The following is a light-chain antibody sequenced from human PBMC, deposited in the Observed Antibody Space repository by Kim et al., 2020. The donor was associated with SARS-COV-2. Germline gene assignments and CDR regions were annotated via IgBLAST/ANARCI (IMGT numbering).Light chain of an antibody. Sequence: DIQMTQSPSSLSASVGDRVTLTCRASQSISSYLNWYQQKPGKAPKLLVYSASSLQSGVPSKFSGSGSGTDFSLTISSLQPEDFATYFCQQTYSYPRTFGQGTKLEI. V-gene: IGKV1-39*01. CDR2: SAS. CDR3: QQTYSYPRT. J-gene: IGKJ2*02. CDR1: QSISSY.